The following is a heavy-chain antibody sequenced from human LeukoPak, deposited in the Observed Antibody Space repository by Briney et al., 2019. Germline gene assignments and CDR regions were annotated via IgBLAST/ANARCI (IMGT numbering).Heavy chain of an antibody. CDR3: ARHTYYYDSSGSPGDY. V-gene: IGHV5-51*01. CDR2: IYPGDSDT. Sequence: MPGESLKISCKGSGYSFTSYWIGWVRQMPGKGLEWMGIIYPGDSDTRYSPSFQGQVTISADKSISTAYLQWSSLKASDTAMYYCARHTYYYDSSGSPGDYWGQGTLVTVSS. CDR1: GYSFTSYW. J-gene: IGHJ4*02. D-gene: IGHD3-22*01.